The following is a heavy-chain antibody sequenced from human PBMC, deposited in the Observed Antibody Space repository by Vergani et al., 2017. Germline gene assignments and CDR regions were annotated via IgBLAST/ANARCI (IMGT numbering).Heavy chain of an antibody. Sequence: QVQVVQSGAEVKKSGASVKVSCKTSGYTFSNYYMHWVRQAPGQVLEWMGIINPSGGHTNYAQKLQGRVTMTRDTFTSTVYMELSSLRSEDTAIYYCARGDYGILTGYGYWGQGTLVTVSA. CDR1: GYTFSNYY. D-gene: IGHD3-9*01. CDR3: ARGDYGILTGYGY. J-gene: IGHJ4*02. V-gene: IGHV1-46*03. CDR2: INPSGGHT.